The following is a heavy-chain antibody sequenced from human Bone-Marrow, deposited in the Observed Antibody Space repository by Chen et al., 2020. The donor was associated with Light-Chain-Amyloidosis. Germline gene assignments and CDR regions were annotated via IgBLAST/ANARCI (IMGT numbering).Heavy chain of an antibody. CDR1: GFRLSFSDYY. D-gene: IGHD1-26*01. V-gene: IGHV3-11*01. CDR3: AREGIVVTDRRADV. Sequence: QEHVVESGGGLVKAGGSLRLSCATSGFRLSFSDYYMSWIRQAPGKGLEWVSSISQNGINSDYAASVQGRFTISRDNANNVLFLQMNSLRAEDTGIYYCAREGIVVTDRRADVWGQGTKVTVSS. CDR2: ISQNGINS. J-gene: IGHJ3*01.